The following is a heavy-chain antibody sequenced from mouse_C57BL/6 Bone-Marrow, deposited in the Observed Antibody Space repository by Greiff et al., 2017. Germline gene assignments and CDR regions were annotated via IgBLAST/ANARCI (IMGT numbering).Heavy chain of an antibody. Sequence: EVQLVESGGDLVKPGGSLKLSCAASGFTFSSYGMSWVRQTPDKRLEWVATISSGGSYTYYPDSVKGRFTISRDNAKNTLYLQMRSLKSEDTALYYCARQGDYDGDAMDYWGQGTSVTVSS. J-gene: IGHJ4*01. D-gene: IGHD2-4*01. CDR3: ARQGDYDGDAMDY. CDR2: ISSGGSYT. CDR1: GFTFSSYG. V-gene: IGHV5-6*01.